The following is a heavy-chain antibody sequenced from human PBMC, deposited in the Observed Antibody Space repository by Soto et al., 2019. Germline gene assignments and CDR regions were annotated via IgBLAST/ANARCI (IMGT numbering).Heavy chain of an antibody. D-gene: IGHD2-15*01. V-gene: IGHV3-7*01. Sequence: TGGSLRLSCAASGFTFSSYWMSWVREAPGKGLEWVANIKQDGSEKYYVDSVKGRFTISRDNAKNSLYLQMNSLRAEDTAVYYCARDLICSGGSCYAYWGQGTLVTVSS. CDR1: GFTFSSYW. CDR3: ARDLICSGGSCYAY. CDR2: IKQDGSEK. J-gene: IGHJ4*02.